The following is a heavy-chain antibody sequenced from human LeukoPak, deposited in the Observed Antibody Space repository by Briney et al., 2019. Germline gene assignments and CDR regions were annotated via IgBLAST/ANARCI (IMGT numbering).Heavy chain of an antibody. Sequence: PSETLSLTCTVSGGSISISSYYWGWIRQPPGKGLEWIGSIYYSGSTYYNPSLKSRVTISVDTSKNQFSLKLSSVTAADTAVYYCARQSREYSSSHYFDYWGQGTLVTVSS. CDR2: IYYSGST. CDR3: ARQSREYSSSHYFDY. V-gene: IGHV4-39*01. J-gene: IGHJ4*02. D-gene: IGHD6-6*01. CDR1: GGSISISSYY.